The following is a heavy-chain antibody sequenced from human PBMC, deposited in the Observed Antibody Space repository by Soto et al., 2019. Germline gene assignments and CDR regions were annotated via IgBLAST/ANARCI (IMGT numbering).Heavy chain of an antibody. J-gene: IGHJ3*02. D-gene: IGHD3-22*01. V-gene: IGHV5-51*01. CDR3: ASQGYYDSSGYPASHDAFDI. CDR2: IYPGDSDT. CDR1: GYSFTSYW. Sequence: GESLKSSCKGSGYSFTSYWIGSVRQMPGKGLEWMGIIYPGDSDTRYSPSFQGQVTISADKSISTAYLQWSSLKASDTAMYYCASQGYYDSSGYPASHDAFDIWGQGTMVTVSS.